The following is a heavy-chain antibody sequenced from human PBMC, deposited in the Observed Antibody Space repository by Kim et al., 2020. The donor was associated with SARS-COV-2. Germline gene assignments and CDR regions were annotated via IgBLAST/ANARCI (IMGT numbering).Heavy chain of an antibody. V-gene: IGHV1-69*01. Sequence: TANYAQKFQGRVTITADESTSTAYMELSSLRSEDTAVYYCARVGATTFDYWGQGTLVTVSS. CDR3: ARVGATTFDY. D-gene: IGHD1-26*01. CDR2: TA. J-gene: IGHJ4*02.